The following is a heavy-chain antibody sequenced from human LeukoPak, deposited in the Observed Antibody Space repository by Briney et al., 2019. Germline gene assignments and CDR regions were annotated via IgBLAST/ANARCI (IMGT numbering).Heavy chain of an antibody. CDR1: GGTFSSYA. CDR2: IIPIFGTA. Sequence: GASVKVSCKASGGTFSSYAISWVRHAPGQGLEWMGGIIPIFGTANYAQKFQGRVTITADKSTSTAYMELSSLRSEDTAVYYCAREVTNYYGSGSYYSPLDYWGQGTLVTVSS. D-gene: IGHD3-10*01. CDR3: AREVTNYYGSGSYYSPLDY. J-gene: IGHJ4*02. V-gene: IGHV1-69*06.